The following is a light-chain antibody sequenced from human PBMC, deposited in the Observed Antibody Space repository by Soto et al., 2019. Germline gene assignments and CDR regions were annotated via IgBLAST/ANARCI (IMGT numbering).Light chain of an antibody. Sequence: DIVMTQSPDSLAVSLGERATINCKSSQSVLYSSNNKNYLTWYQQKPGQPPKLLIYWASTRESGVPDRFSGSGSGTDLTLTISSLQAEDVALYYCQQYYSTLITFGQGTRLEIK. CDR1: QSVLYSSNNKNY. CDR3: QQYYSTLIT. J-gene: IGKJ5*01. CDR2: WAS. V-gene: IGKV4-1*01.